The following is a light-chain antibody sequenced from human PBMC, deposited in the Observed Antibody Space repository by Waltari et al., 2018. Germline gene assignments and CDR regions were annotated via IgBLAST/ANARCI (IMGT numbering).Light chain of an antibody. CDR1: NIGSKT. V-gene: IGLV3-21*03. J-gene: IGLJ3*02. CDR3: QVWDSSNDHVV. CDR2: DDS. Sequence: SYVLTQPPSVSVAPGKTASITCGGDNIGSKTVHWYQQRPDQAPVLVVFDDSDRPSGIPERFAGSNSGNTATLTISRVEAGDEADYSCQVWDSSNDHVVFGGGTKLTVL.